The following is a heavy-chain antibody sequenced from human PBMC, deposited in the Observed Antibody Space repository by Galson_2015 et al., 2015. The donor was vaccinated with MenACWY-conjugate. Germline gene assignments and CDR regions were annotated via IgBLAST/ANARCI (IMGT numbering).Heavy chain of an antibody. CDR2: ICAGGISI. D-gene: IGHD2-15*01. CDR1: GFVFSDYC. Sequence: SLRLSCAASGFVFSDYCMHWVRHAPGKGLECVSRICAGGISIMYGDSVGGRFTISRDDAENTLYLQMDGLRADDTAVYFCVRGSIGWRGMDIWGQGTTVTVSS. J-gene: IGHJ6*02. CDR3: VRGSIGWRGMDI. V-gene: IGHV3-74*03.